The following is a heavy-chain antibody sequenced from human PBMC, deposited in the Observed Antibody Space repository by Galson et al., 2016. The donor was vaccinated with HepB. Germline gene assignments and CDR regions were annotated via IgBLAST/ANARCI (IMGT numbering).Heavy chain of an antibody. D-gene: IGHD3-22*01. CDR1: GGSITDYR. V-gene: IGHV4-59*01. J-gene: IGHJ4*02. CDR3: ARSGTYYIFDF. Sequence: ETLSLTCSVSGGSITDYRWSWIRRPPGKGLEWIGYFYGSGRTDYNPSLKSRVTLSVDTSKNQFSLKLSSMTAADTAVYYCARSGTYYIFDFWGQGTLVTVSS. CDR2: FYGSGRT.